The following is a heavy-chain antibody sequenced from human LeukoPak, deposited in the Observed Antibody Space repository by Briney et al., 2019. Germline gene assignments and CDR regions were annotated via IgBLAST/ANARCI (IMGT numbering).Heavy chain of an antibody. Sequence: NPSETLSLTCTVSGVSISSSNSYWGWIRQPPGKGLEWIGSIYYSGNTYYNASLKSQVSISIDTSKNQFSLRLTSVTAAGTAVYYCARETGGTNWFDPWGQGTLVTVSS. CDR3: ARETGGTNWFDP. D-gene: IGHD3-16*01. CDR2: IYYSGNT. V-gene: IGHV4-39*01. CDR1: GVSISSSNSY. J-gene: IGHJ5*02.